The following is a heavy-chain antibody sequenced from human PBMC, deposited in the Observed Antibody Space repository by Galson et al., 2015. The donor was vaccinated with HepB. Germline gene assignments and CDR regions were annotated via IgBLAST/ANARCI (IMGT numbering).Heavy chain of an antibody. V-gene: IGHV3-11*06. D-gene: IGHD5-18*01. J-gene: IGHJ4*02. Sequence: SLRLSCAASGFTFSEYYMGWIRQAPGEGLEWVSYITSSSSYRNYADSVKGRFTISRDNAKNSLFLQMNSLGAEDTAVYYCAREGGIDSYGYSDYWGQGTLVTVSS. CDR1: GFTFSEYY. CDR3: AREGGIDSYGYSDY. CDR2: ITSSSSYR.